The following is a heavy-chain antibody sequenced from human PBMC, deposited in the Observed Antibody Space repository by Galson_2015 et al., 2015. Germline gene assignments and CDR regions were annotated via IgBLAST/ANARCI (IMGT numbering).Heavy chain of an antibody. D-gene: IGHD4-11*01. Sequence: QSGAEVKKPGASVTVSCKASGYMFNVYYIHWVRQAPGQGLEWMGRINPNSGATDYAQMLQGRVTMTRDTSSSTTYMELSSLASADTAVFYCARAAYGNNPTSLDYWGQGTLVTVS. CDR3: ARAAYGNNPTSLDY. CDR1: GYMFNVYY. V-gene: IGHV1-2*06. J-gene: IGHJ4*02. CDR2: INPNSGAT.